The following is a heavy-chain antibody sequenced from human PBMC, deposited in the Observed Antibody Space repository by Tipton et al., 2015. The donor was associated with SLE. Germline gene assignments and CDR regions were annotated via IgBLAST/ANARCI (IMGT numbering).Heavy chain of an antibody. V-gene: IGHV3-21*04. J-gene: IGHJ4*02. CDR2: ISSSSSYI. D-gene: IGHD2-15*01. CDR1: GFTFSSYS. CDR3: ARGGVAGDYFDY. Sequence: SLRLSCAASGFTFSSYSMNWVRQAPGKGLEWVSSISSSSSYIYYADSVKGRFTISRDNAKNSLYLQMNSLRAEDTAVYYCARGGVAGDYFDYWGQGTLVTVSS.